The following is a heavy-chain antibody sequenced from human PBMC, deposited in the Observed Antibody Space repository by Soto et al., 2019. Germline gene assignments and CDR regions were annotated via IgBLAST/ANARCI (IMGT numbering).Heavy chain of an antibody. CDR3: ARHVGDATGSYSNWFDS. CDR2: IDPSDSYT. D-gene: IGHD3-9*01. J-gene: IGHJ5*01. V-gene: IGHV5-10-1*04. Sequence: GESLKISCKGSGYSFTSYWISWVRQMPGKGLEWMGRIDPSDSYTNYSPSFQGQVTISVDKSITTTYLRWSSLKASDTAKYYCARHVGDATGSYSNWFDSWGQGTLVTVSS. CDR1: GYSFTSYW.